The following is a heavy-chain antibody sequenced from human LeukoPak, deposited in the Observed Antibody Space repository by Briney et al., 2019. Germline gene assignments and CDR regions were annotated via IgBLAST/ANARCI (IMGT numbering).Heavy chain of an antibody. D-gene: IGHD6-13*01. CDR1: GYTFTSYD. CDR3: ARLGQLAILGGSYYYYYMDV. CDR2: MNPNSGNT. J-gene: IGHJ6*03. Sequence: GASVKVSCKAPGYTFTSYDINCVRQATGQGLEWMGWMNPNSGNTVYAQKFQGRVTMTRHTSISTAYMELSRLRSEDTAVYYCARLGQLAILGGSYYYYYMDVWGKGTTVTVSS. V-gene: IGHV1-8*01.